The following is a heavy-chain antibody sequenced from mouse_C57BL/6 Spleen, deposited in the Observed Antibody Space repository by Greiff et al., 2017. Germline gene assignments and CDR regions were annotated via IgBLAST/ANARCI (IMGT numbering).Heavy chain of an antibody. CDR2: INPNNGGT. D-gene: IGHD4-1*01. CDR3: ASLRLTGREFYAMDY. V-gene: IGHV1-18*01. CDR1: GYTFTDYN. J-gene: IGHJ4*01. Sequence: EVQLQQSGPELVKPGASVKIPCKASGYTFTDYNMDWVKQSHGKSLEWIGDINPNNGGTIYNQKFKGKATLTVDKSSSTAYMELRSLTSEDTAVYYWASLRLTGREFYAMDYWGQGTSVTVSS.